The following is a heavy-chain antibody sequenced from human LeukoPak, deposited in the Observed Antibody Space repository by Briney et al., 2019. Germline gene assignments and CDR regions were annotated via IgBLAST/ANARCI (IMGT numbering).Heavy chain of an antibody. Sequence: QPGGSLRLSCAASGFTFSSYAMGWVRQAPGKGLEWVSAISGSGGSTYYADSVKGRFTISRDNSKNTLYLQMNSLRAEDTAVYYCAKGRWPDYYDSSGHFDHWGQGTLVTVSS. CDR3: AKGRWPDYYDSSGHFDH. J-gene: IGHJ4*02. V-gene: IGHV3-23*01. CDR2: ISGSGGST. D-gene: IGHD3-22*01. CDR1: GFTFSSYA.